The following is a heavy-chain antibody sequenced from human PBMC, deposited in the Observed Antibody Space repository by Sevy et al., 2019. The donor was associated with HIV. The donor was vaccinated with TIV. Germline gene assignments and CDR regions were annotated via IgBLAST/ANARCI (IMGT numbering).Heavy chain of an antibody. CDR1: GGSISSYY. D-gene: IGHD3-16*01. CDR3: ARVSSGLGDFDY. Sequence: SETLSLTCTVSGGSISSYYWSWIRQPPGKGLEWIGYIYYSGSTNYNPSLKSRVTISVDTSKNQFSLKLSSVTAADTAVYYCARVSSGLGDFDYWGQGTLVTVSS. J-gene: IGHJ4*02. CDR2: IYYSGST. V-gene: IGHV4-59*08.